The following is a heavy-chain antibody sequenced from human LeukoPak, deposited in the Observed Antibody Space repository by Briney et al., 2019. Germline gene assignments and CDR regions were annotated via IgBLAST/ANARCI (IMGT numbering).Heavy chain of an antibody. Sequence: GGSLRLSCAASGFTFSSYWIHWVRQVPGKGLVWVSRIHGDGRTTTYADSVKGRFTISRDNAKNTLYLQMNSLRAEDTAVYYCAKFYDISTGYFDCWGQGTLVTVSS. D-gene: IGHD3-9*01. CDR3: AKFYDISTGYFDC. V-gene: IGHV3-74*01. CDR1: GFTFSSYW. J-gene: IGHJ4*02. CDR2: IHGDGRTT.